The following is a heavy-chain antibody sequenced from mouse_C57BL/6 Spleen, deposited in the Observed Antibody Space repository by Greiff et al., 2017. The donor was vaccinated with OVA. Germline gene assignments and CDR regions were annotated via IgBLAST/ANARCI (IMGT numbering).Heavy chain of an antibody. J-gene: IGHJ4*01. CDR3: ARCDGYYYYAMDY. CDR1: GYSITSGYY. V-gene: IGHV3-6*01. D-gene: IGHD2-3*01. CDR2: ISYDGSN. Sequence: VQLKQSGPGLVKPSQSLSLTCSVTGYSITSGYYWNWIRQFPGNKLEWMGYISYDGSNNYNPSLKNRISITRDTSKNQFFLKLNSVTTEDTATYYCARCDGYYYYAMDYWGQGTSVTVSS.